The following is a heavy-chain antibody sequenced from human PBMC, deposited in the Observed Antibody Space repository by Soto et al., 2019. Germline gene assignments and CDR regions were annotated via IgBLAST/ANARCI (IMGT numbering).Heavy chain of an antibody. J-gene: IGHJ6*02. CDR3: AREEVLWLVHINYYYYGMDV. CDR2: IKQDGSEK. V-gene: IGHV3-7*04. CDR1: GFTFSSYW. Sequence: EVQLVESGGGLVQPGGSLRLSCAASGFTFSSYWMSWVRQAPGKGLEWVANIKQDGSEKYYVDSVKGRFTISRDNAKNSLYLQMNSLRAEDTAVYYCAREEVLWLVHINYYYYGMDVWGQGTTVTVSS. D-gene: IGHD6-19*01.